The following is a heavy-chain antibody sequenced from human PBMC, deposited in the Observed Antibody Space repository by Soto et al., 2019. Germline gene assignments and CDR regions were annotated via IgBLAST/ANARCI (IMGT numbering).Heavy chain of an antibody. D-gene: IGHD6-13*01. CDR3: ARRGYGSRWPNVYMDV. V-gene: IGHV3-64*01. Sequence: EAQLVESGGGVVQPGGSLRLSCAASGFTFSNYEMHWVRQAPGKGLEYVSGISNNGAHTDYAKSVKGRFTISRDNSENTLDLKMGSLRAEDMALYYCARRGYGSRWPNVYMDVWGKGTTVTVS. J-gene: IGHJ6*03. CDR2: ISNNGAHT. CDR1: GFTFSNYE.